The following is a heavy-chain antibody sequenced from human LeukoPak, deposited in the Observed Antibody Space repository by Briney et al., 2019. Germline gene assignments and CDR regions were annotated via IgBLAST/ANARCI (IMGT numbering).Heavy chain of an antibody. D-gene: IGHD3-10*01. J-gene: IGHJ4*03. V-gene: IGHV3-7*01. CDR1: GFTFSGYW. Sequence: GGSLRLSCAASGFTFSGYWMTWVRQAPGKWLEWVANIKGDESKKYYVDSVKGRFTISRDNAKNSLYLQMNSLRAEDTAVYYCARDSNPRGGYKAFDFWGQGTLVTVSS. CDR3: ARDSNPRGGYKAFDF. CDR2: IKGDESKK.